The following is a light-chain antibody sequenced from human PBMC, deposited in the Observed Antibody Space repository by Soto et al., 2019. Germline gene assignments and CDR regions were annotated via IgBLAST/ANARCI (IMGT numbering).Light chain of an antibody. Sequence: DIQMTQSPSTLSASVGNRVPITCRASQNIGRYLAWYQQKPGEAPQLLIYDASTLQSGVPSRFSGRGSGREFTLSISGLQPDDFATYYCQHYRGLSSFGPGTKVDIK. CDR2: DAS. J-gene: IGKJ3*01. CDR1: QNIGRY. V-gene: IGKV1-5*01. CDR3: QHYRGLSS.